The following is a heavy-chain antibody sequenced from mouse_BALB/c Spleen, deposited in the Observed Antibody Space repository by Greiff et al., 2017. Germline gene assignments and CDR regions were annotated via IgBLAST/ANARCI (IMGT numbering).Heavy chain of an antibody. CDR3: VYDYDGRYYAMDY. Sequence: EVKLVESGAELVRPGALVKLSCKASGFNIKDYYMHWVKQRPEQGLEWIGWIDPENGNTIYDPKFQGKASITADTSSNTAYLQLSSLTSEDTAVYYCVYDYDGRYYAMDYWGQGTSVTVSS. CDR1: GFNIKDYY. CDR2: IDPENGNT. J-gene: IGHJ4*01. V-gene: IGHV14-1*02. D-gene: IGHD2-4*01.